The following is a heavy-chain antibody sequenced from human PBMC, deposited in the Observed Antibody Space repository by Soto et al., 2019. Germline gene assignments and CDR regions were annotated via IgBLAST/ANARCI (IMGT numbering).Heavy chain of an antibody. Sequence: PGGSLRLSCAASGFTFSSYGMHWVRQAPGKGLEWVAVIWYDGSNKYYADSVKGRFTISRDNSKNTLYLQMNSLRAEDTAVYYCARDSDWNDDGPSYYYYYGMDVWGQGTTVTVSS. CDR1: GFTFSSYG. V-gene: IGHV3-33*01. J-gene: IGHJ6*02. CDR3: ARDSDWNDDGPSYYYYYGMDV. D-gene: IGHD1-1*01. CDR2: IWYDGSNK.